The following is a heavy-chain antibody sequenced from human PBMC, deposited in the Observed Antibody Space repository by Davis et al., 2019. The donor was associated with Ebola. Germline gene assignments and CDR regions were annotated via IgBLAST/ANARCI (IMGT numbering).Heavy chain of an antibody. J-gene: IGHJ6*03. CDR2: INHSGST. CDR3: ARGVQQWHPYYYYYYMDV. D-gene: IGHD6-19*01. CDR1: GGSFSGYY. Sequence: PSETLSLTCAVYGGSFSGYYWSWIRQPPGKGLEWIGEINHSGSTNYNPSLKSRVTISVDTSKNQFSLKLSSVTAADTAVYYCARGVQQWHPYYYYYYMDVWGKGTTVTVSS. V-gene: IGHV4-34*01.